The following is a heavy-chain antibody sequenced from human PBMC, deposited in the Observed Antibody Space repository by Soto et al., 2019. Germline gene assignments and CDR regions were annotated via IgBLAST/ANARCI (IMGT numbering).Heavy chain of an antibody. CDR3: AREYSSSSGLYYYYYYGMDV. CDR1: GFTFSSYS. Sequence: PGGSLRLSCAASGFTFSSYSMNWVRQAPGKGLEWVSSISSSSSYIYYADSVKGRFTISRDNAKNSLYLQMNSLRAEDTAVYYCAREYSSSSGLYYYYYYGMDVWGQGTTVTVSS. J-gene: IGHJ6*02. CDR2: ISSSSSYI. D-gene: IGHD6-6*01. V-gene: IGHV3-21*01.